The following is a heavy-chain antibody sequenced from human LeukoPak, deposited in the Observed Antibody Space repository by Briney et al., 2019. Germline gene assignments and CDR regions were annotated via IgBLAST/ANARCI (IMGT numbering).Heavy chain of an antibody. CDR1: GGSFSSGSYY. CDR2: IYYSGST. Sequence: SETPSLTCTVSGGSFSSGSYYWSWIRQPPGKGLEWIGYIYYSGSTNYNPSLKSRVTISVDTSKNQFSLKLSSVTAADTAVYYCARDRDSYGYSRYYYYGMDVWGQGTTVTVSS. CDR3: ARDRDSYGYSRYYYYGMDV. D-gene: IGHD5-18*01. V-gene: IGHV4-61*01. J-gene: IGHJ6*02.